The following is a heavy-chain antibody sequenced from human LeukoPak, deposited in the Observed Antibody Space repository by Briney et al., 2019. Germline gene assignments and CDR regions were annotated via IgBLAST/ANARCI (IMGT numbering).Heavy chain of an antibody. D-gene: IGHD6-13*01. CDR1: GFTFISYA. CDR3: ARDLDHRYSSSWHGDY. CDR2: ISGSGGST. J-gene: IGHJ4*02. V-gene: IGHV3-23*01. Sequence: GGSLRLSCAASGFTFISYAMSWVRQAPGKGLEWVSAISGSGGSTYYADSVKGRFTISRDNSKNTLYLQMNSLRAEDTAVYYCARDLDHRYSSSWHGDYWGPGTLVTASS.